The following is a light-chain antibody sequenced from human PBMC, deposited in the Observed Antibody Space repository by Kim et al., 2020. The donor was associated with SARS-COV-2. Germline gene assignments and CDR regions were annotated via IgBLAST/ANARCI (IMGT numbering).Light chain of an antibody. CDR3: QAWDSSTAV. J-gene: IGLJ2*01. CDR2: QDS. CDR1: KLGDEN. V-gene: IGLV3-1*01. Sequence: VTPRRTSNMTCAGDKLGDENGCWSQQKPGLTPVLVIYQDSKRPSGIPERFSGSNSGNTATLTISGNQAMDEADYYCQAWDSSTAVFGGGTQLTVL.